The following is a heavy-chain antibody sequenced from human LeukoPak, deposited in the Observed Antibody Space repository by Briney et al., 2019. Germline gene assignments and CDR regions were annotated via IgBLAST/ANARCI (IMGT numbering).Heavy chain of an antibody. Sequence: SETLSLTCTVSGVSISSHYWSWIRQPPGKGLEWIGYIYDSGSTNYNPSLKSRVTISVDTSKNQFSLKLSSVPAADTAVYYCARGRAESEYDFWSGYYRPYCYYYMDVWGKGTTVTVSS. V-gene: IGHV4-59*11. CDR2: IYDSGST. J-gene: IGHJ6*03. CDR3: ARGRAESEYDFWSGYYRPYCYYYMDV. D-gene: IGHD3-3*01. CDR1: GVSISSHY.